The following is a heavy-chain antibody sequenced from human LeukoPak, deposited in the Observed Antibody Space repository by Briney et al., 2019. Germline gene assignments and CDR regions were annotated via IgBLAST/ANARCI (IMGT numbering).Heavy chain of an antibody. J-gene: IGHJ6*03. CDR2: IRYDGSNK. V-gene: IGHV3-30*02. CDR1: GITFSSYG. Sequence: PGGSLRLSCEASGITFSSYGMHWVRQAPGKGLEWVAFIRYDGSNKYYADSVKGRFTISRDNSKNTLYLQTNSLRAEDTAVYYCAGYNYYYYYMDVWGKGTTVTVSS. D-gene: IGHD5-24*01. CDR3: AGYNYYYYYMDV.